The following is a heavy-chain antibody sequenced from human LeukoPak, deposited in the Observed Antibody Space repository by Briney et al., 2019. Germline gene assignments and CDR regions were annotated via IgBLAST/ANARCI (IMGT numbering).Heavy chain of an antibody. J-gene: IGHJ5*02. V-gene: IGHV3-48*01. CDR3: ARWGVRELHWFDP. CDR1: GFTFSSYS. CDR2: ISSSSSTI. Sequence: PGGSLRLSCAASGFTFSSYSMNWVRQAPGKGLEWVSYISSSSSTIYYADSVKGRFTISRDNAKNSLYLQMNSLRAEDTAVYYCARWGVRELHWFDPWGQGTLVTVSS. D-gene: IGHD1-26*01.